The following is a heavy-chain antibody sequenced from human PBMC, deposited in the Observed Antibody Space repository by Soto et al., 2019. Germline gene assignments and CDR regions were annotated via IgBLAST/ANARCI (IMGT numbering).Heavy chain of an antibody. CDR2: ISCDGSNK. V-gene: IGHV3-30*18. CDR3: AKDRYSSYPDWYFDL. CDR1: GFTFSSYG. D-gene: IGHD4-4*01. J-gene: IGHJ2*01. Sequence: QVQLVESGGGVVQPGRSLRLSCAASGFTFSSYGMHWVRQAPGKGLEWVAVISCDGSNKYYADSVKGRFTISRDNSKNPLYLQMNSLRAEDTAVYYCAKDRYSSYPDWYFDLWGRGTLVTVSS.